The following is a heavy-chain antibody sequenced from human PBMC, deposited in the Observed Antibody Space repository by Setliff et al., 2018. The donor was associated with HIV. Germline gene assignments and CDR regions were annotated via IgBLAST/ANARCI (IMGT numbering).Heavy chain of an antibody. CDR1: GYSFTSYW. D-gene: IGHD2-15*01. CDR2: IHPSDSNT. Sequence: GESLKISCKGSGYSFTSYWIGWVRQMPGKGLEWMGIIHPSDSNTRYSPSFRGQVTISADKSISTAYLQWSSLEASDTAMYYCASSITVAAGRSHYYYAMDVWGQGTTVTVSS. CDR3: ASSITVAAGRSHYYYAMDV. J-gene: IGHJ6*02. V-gene: IGHV5-51*01.